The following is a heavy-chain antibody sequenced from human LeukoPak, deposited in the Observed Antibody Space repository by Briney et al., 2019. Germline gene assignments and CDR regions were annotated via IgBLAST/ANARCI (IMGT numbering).Heavy chain of an antibody. CDR1: GFIFSAHT. Sequence: GRSLRLSCATSGFIFSAHTVHWVRQAPGKGLEWVALISYDGSPKYADSVKGRFTIFRDNSKNTLFLQMNSLRAEDTAVYYCARTTPRAAGSISSTSSEFGYWGQGTLVTVSS. D-gene: IGHD2-2*01. V-gene: IGHV3-30*04. J-gene: IGHJ4*02. CDR2: ISYDGSPK. CDR3: ARTTPRAAGSISSTSSEFGY.